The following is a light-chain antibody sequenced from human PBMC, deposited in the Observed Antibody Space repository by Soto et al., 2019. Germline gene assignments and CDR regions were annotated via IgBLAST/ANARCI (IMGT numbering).Light chain of an antibody. V-gene: IGKV1-17*01. CDR1: QGIRND. CDR3: QQYYNVPIT. J-gene: IGKJ5*01. Sequence: DIQMTQSPSSLSASVGDRFTITCRSSQGIRNDLGWYQQKPGKAPKCLIYAVSSLRSGVPSRFSGSGSGTDFTFTISSLQSEDIATYYCQQYYNVPITVGQGTRLEI. CDR2: AVS.